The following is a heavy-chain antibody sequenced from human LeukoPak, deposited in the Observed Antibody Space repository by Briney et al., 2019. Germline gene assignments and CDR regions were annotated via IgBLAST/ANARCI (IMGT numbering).Heavy chain of an antibody. D-gene: IGHD1-26*01. Sequence: ASVKVSCKASGYTFTSYGISWVRQAPGQGLEWMGWISAYNGNTNYAQKLQGRVTMTTDTSTSTAYMELRSLRSDDTAVYYRARWELHFGAFDIWGQGTMVTVSS. V-gene: IGHV1-18*01. CDR1: GYTFTSYG. J-gene: IGHJ3*02. CDR3: ARWELHFGAFDI. CDR2: ISAYNGNT.